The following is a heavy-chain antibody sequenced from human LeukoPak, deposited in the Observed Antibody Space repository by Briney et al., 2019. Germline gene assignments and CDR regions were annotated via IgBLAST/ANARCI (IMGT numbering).Heavy chain of an antibody. CDR2: ISSSSYI. CDR3: ARGLRAGYNWFDP. Sequence: PGGSLRLSCAASGLTFSSYSMNWVRQAPGKGLEWVSSISSSSYIYYADSVKGRFTISRDNAKNSLYLQMNSLRAEDTAVYYCARGLRAGYNWFDPWGQGTLVTVSS. CDR1: GLTFSSYS. D-gene: IGHD3-16*01. V-gene: IGHV3-21*01. J-gene: IGHJ5*02.